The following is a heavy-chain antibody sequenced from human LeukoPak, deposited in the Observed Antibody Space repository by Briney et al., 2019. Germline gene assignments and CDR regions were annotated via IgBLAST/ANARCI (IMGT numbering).Heavy chain of an antibody. Sequence: PSETLSLTCAVYGGSFSGYYWSWIRHPPGKGLEWIGEINHSGSTNYNPSLKSRVTISVDTSKNQFSLKLSSVTAADTAVYYCASDYYDSSGYYRAAFDIWGQGTMVTVSS. CDR1: GGSFSGYY. J-gene: IGHJ3*02. CDR2: INHSGST. CDR3: ASDYYDSSGYYRAAFDI. D-gene: IGHD3-22*01. V-gene: IGHV4-34*01.